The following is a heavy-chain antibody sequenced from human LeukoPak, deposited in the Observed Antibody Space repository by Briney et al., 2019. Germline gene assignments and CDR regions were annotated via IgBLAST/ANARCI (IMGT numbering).Heavy chain of an antibody. Sequence: SSETLSLTCTVSGGSISSYYWGWIRQPPGKGLEWIGYISYSGSTNYNASLQSRVTMSVDMSKNQFSLKVRSVTAADTAAYYCARHKGGTTYDYWGQGTLVTVSS. J-gene: IGHJ4*02. CDR3: ARHKGGTTYDY. CDR2: ISYSGST. D-gene: IGHD1-7*01. CDR1: GGSISSYY. V-gene: IGHV4-59*08.